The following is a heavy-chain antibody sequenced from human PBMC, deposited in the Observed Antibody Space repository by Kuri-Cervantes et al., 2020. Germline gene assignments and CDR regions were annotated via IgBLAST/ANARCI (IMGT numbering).Heavy chain of an antibody. D-gene: IGHD7-27*01. CDR2: IYYSGST. CDR1: GYSISSGYY. J-gene: IGHJ6*03. Sequence: SETLSLTCAVSGYSISSGYYWSWIRQPPGKGLEWIGYIYYSGSTNYNPSLKSRVTISVDTSKNQFSLKLSSVTAADTAVYYCSRGGLGIPWYYYMDVWGKGTTVTVSS. V-gene: IGHV4-61*01. CDR3: SRGGLGIPWYYYMDV.